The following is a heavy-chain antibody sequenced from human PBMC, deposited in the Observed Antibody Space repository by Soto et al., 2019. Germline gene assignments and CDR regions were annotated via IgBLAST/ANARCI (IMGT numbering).Heavy chain of an antibody. V-gene: IGHV3-49*03. CDR2: IRSKAYGGTT. CDR1: GFTFGDYA. J-gene: IGHJ4*02. D-gene: IGHD3-22*01. CDR3: TRVNWDYYDSSGLYNNDY. Sequence: GGSLRLSCTASGFTFGDYAMSWFRQAPGKGLEWVGFIRSKAYGGTTEYAASVKGRFTISRDDSKSIAYLQMNSLKTEDTAVYYCTRVNWDYYDSSGLYNNDYWGQGTLVTVSS.